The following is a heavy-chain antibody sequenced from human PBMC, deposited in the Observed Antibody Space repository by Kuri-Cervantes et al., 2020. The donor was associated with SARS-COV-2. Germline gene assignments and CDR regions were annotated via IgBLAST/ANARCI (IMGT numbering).Heavy chain of an antibody. V-gene: IGHV4-4*07. J-gene: IGHJ4*02. CDR3: ARAGYYFDY. CDR2: IYASGST. CDR1: GGSISSYY. Sequence: GSLRLSCTVSGGSISSYYWSWIRQPAGKRLEWIGRIYASGSTNYNPSLKSRVTMSVDTSKNQFSLKLSSVTAADTAVYYCARAGYYFDYWGQGTLVTVS.